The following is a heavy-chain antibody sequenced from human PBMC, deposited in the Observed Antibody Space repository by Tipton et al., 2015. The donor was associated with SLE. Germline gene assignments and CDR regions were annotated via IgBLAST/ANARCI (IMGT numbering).Heavy chain of an antibody. D-gene: IGHD6-6*01. CDR3: GRGWVAARGRIDY. CDR1: GFTFRSYA. V-gene: IGHV3-30-3*01. J-gene: IGHJ4*02. CDR2: ISYDGTNK. Sequence: SLRLSCAASGFTFRSYAMHWVRQAPGTGLEWVAVISYDGTNKYYTDSVKGRFTISKDNSKNTLYLQMNSLRAEDTAVYYCGRGWVAARGRIDYWGQGTLVTVSS.